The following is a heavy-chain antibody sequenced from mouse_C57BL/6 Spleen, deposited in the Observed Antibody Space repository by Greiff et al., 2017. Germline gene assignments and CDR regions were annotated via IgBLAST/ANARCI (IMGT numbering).Heavy chain of an antibody. D-gene: IGHD1-1*01. CDR2: INPNNGGT. CDR1: GYTFTDSN. CDR3: ARRTYYYGSSYWYFDV. Sequence: EVQLQQSGPELVKPGASVKIPCKASGYTFTDSNMDWVKQSHGKSLEWIGDINPNNGGTIYNQKFKGKAPLTVDKSSSTAYMELRSLTSEDTAVYYCARRTYYYGSSYWYFDVWGTGTTGTVSS. J-gene: IGHJ1*03. V-gene: IGHV1-18*01.